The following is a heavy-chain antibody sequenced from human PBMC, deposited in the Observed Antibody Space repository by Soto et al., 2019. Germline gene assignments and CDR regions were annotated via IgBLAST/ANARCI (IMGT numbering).Heavy chain of an antibody. V-gene: IGHV4-34*01. Sequence: SETLSLTCSLYGSSFRGYYWTWIRQPPGTGLERSGEINHRRSTNYNPSLKSRVNISVNTSKNHFSLKLSFLTAADTAVYYCARDKITGLFDYWGQGTLVT. CDR2: INHRRST. J-gene: IGHJ4*02. D-gene: IGHD2-8*02. CDR3: ARDKITGLFDY. CDR1: GSSFRGYY.